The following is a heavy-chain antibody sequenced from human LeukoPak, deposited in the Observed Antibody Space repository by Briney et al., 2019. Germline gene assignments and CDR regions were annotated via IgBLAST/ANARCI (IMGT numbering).Heavy chain of an antibody. Sequence: GASVKVSCKASGYTFTSYGISWVRQAPGQGLEWMGWISAYNGNTNYAQKLQGRVTMTTDTSTSTAYMELRSLRSDDTAVYYCARDTRLLRFLEPSDYWGQGTLVTVSS. V-gene: IGHV1-18*01. CDR2: ISAYNGNT. J-gene: IGHJ4*02. CDR3: ARDTRLLRFLEPSDY. D-gene: IGHD3-3*01. CDR1: GYTFTSYG.